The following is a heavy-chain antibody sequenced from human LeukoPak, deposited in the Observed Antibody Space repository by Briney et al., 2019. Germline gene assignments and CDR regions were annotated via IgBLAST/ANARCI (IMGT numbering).Heavy chain of an antibody. J-gene: IGHJ4*02. Sequence: GGSLRLSCAASGFTFSSYAMHWVRQAPGKGLVWVSRISTDGSSTSYADSVKGRFTISRDNAKNTLYLQMNSLRAEDTAVYYCALGIAARLGYWGQRTLVTVSS. D-gene: IGHD6-6*01. CDR1: GFTFSSYA. CDR2: ISTDGSST. CDR3: ALGIAARLGY. V-gene: IGHV3-74*01.